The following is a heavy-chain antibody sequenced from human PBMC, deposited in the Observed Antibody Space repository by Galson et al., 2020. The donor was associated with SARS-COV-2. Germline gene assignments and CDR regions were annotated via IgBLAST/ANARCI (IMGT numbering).Heavy chain of an antibody. Sequence: GASVKVSCKVSGHTLIELSMHWVRQAPGKGLEWMGGFDPEEGETIYAQKFQGRVTMTEDTSTDTAYMDLSSLRSEDTAVYYCARVRSSWYRGNWFDPWGQGTLVTVSS. CDR1: GHTLIELS. CDR2: FDPEEGET. D-gene: IGHD6-13*01. V-gene: IGHV1-24*01. CDR3: ARVRSSWYRGNWFDP. J-gene: IGHJ5*02.